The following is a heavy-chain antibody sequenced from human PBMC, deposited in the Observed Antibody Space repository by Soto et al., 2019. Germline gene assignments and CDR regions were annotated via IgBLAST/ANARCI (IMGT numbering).Heavy chain of an antibody. CDR2: IYHSGST. J-gene: IGHJ4*02. CDR1: GGSISTDDHF. D-gene: IGHD6-13*01. V-gene: IGHV4-30-4*01. Sequence: QVQLQESGPGLVKPSQTLSLTCTVSGGSISTDDHFWSWIRQPPGKGLEWIGDIYHSGSTHYNPSLKPRLFISLDTSTNQVSLQLTSVTAADTAVYYCATVRSRWNIDYWGQGTLVTVSS. CDR3: ATVRSRWNIDY.